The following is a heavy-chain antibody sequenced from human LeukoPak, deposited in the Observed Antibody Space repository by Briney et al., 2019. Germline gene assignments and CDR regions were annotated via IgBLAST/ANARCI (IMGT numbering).Heavy chain of an antibody. CDR1: GFTFSNYN. J-gene: IGHJ4*02. V-gene: IGHV3-48*01. D-gene: IGHD1-1*01. CDR2: ISSSSSTI. Sequence: GGSLRLSCAASGFTFSNYNIIWVRQAPGKGLEWVSYISSSSSTIYYADSAEGRFTISRDNAKNSLYLQMNSLRAEDTAVYYCARVSLVGTPTRWGYFDYWGQGALVTVSS. CDR3: ARVSLVGTPTRWGYFDY.